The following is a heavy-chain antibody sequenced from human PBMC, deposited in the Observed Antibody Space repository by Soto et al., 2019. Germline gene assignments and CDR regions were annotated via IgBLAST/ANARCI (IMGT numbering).Heavy chain of an antibody. CDR1: GFTFSSYA. D-gene: IGHD3-3*01. V-gene: IGHV3-23*01. CDR3: AKAPEWEWFLDY. J-gene: IGHJ4*02. CDR2: ISGSGGST. Sequence: VGSLRLSCAASGFTFSSYAMSWVRQAPEKGLEWVSAISGSGGSTYYADSVKGRFTISRDNSKNTLYLQMNSLRAEDTAVYYCAKAPEWEWFLDYWGQGTLVTVSS.